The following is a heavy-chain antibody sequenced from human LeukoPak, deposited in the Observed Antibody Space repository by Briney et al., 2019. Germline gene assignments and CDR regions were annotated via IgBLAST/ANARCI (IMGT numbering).Heavy chain of an antibody. Sequence: GGSLRLSCAASGFTFSSYAMSWVRQAPGKGLEWVSAISDSGGSTYYADSVKGRFTISRDNSKNTLYLQMNSLRAEDTAVFYCAKHIVVVTAILYSDYWGQGTLVTVSS. J-gene: IGHJ4*02. D-gene: IGHD2-21*02. CDR3: AKHIVVVTAILYSDY. V-gene: IGHV3-23*01. CDR1: GFTFSSYA. CDR2: ISDSGGST.